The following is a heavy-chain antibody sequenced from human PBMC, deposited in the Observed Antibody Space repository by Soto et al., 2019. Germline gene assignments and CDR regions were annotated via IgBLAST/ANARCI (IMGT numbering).Heavy chain of an antibody. CDR2: INHSGST. V-gene: IGHV4-34*01. D-gene: IGHD6-6*01. J-gene: IGHJ3*02. CDR3: ASYKLVWDAFDI. Sequence: PSETLSLTCAVYGGSFSGYYWSWIRQPPGKGLEWIGEINHSGSTNYNPSLKSRVTISVDTSKNQFSLKLSSVTAADTAVYYCASYKLVWDAFDIWGQGTMVNGSS. CDR1: GGSFSGYY.